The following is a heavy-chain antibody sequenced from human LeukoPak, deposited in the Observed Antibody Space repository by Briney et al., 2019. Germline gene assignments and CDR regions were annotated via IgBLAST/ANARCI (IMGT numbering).Heavy chain of an antibody. CDR3: ASRGYSYGYHFDY. D-gene: IGHD5-18*01. V-gene: IGHV1-18*01. CDR1: GYTFTSYG. Sequence: GASVKVSCKASGYTFTSYGISWVRQAPGQGLEWMGWISAYNGNTNYAQKLQGRVTMTRDTSTSTVYMELSSLRSEDTAVYYCASRGYSYGYHFDYWGQGTLVTVSS. J-gene: IGHJ4*02. CDR2: ISAYNGNT.